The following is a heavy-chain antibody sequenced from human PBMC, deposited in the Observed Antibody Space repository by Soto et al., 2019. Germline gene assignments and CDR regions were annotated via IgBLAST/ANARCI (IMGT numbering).Heavy chain of an antibody. CDR3: ARRGSGSYYAS. CDR2: ISGSGDST. D-gene: IGHD1-26*01. J-gene: IGHJ5*01. CDR1: GFTFSSYA. Sequence: EVQLLESGGGLVQPGGSLRLSCAASGFTFSSYAMRWVRQAPVKGLEWVSAISGSGDSTYYADSVKGRFTISRDNSKNPLYLHMNRLIAADPAVYYCARRGSGSYYASWRHGTLVTVSS. V-gene: IGHV3-23*01.